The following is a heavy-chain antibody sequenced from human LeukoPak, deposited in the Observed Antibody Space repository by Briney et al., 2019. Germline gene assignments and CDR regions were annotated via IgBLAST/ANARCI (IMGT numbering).Heavy chain of an antibody. CDR3: ARGPALYCTSSSCLDGVD. CDR2: ISSGGSYI. J-gene: IGHJ4*02. D-gene: IGHD2-2*01. CDR1: GFTFSDYA. Sequence: PGGSLRLSCAASGFTFSDYAMNWVRQAPGKGLEWVSSISSGGSYISYADSVKGRFTVSRDNAKDSLFLQMRSLRDEDTAVYYCARGPALYCTSSSCLDGVDWGQETLVSVSS. V-gene: IGHV3-21*01.